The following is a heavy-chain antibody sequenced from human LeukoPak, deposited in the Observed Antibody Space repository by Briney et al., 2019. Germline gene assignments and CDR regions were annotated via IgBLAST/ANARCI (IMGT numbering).Heavy chain of an antibody. V-gene: IGHV3-30*18. CDR1: GFTFSSYG. CDR2: ISYDGSNK. D-gene: IGHD3-10*01. Sequence: GRSLRLSWAASGFTFSSYGMHWGRQAPGKGLEGVAVISYDGSNKYYADSVKGRFTISRDNSKNTLYLQMNSLRAEDTAVYYCAKVGFGELFPDYWGQGTLVTVSS. CDR3: AKVGFGELFPDY. J-gene: IGHJ4*02.